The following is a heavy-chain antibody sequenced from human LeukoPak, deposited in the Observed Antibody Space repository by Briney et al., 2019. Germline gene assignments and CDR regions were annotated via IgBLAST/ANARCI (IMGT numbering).Heavy chain of an antibody. D-gene: IGHD2-15*01. CDR3: ANEGYCSGLSCSHAFDI. J-gene: IGHJ3*02. Sequence: PGGSLRLSCVASGFTFSRNAMSWVRQAPGKGLEWVSAISGSGGSTYYADSVKGRFTISRDNSKGTLSLQLNSLRAEDTALYYCANEGYCSGLSCSHAFDIWGQGTMVTVSS. V-gene: IGHV3-23*01. CDR1: GFTFSRNA. CDR2: ISGSGGST.